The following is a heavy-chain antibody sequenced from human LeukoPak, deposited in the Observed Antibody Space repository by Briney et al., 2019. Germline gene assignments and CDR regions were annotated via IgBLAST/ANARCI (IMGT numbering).Heavy chain of an antibody. CDR2: LYPGDSDT. V-gene: IGHV5-51*01. CDR3: ALKGGDDYDYVWGSYRHFPGIATHFLYFDY. CDR1: GYNFTSYW. J-gene: IGHJ4*02. Sequence: SGESLKISCKSSGYNFTSYWIGWVRQMPGKGLEWLGILYPGDSDTRYSPPFQGQVTISADKSISTAYLQWSSLKASDTAMYYCALKGGDDYDYVWGSYRHFPGIATHFLYFDYWGQGTLVTVSS. D-gene: IGHD3-16*02.